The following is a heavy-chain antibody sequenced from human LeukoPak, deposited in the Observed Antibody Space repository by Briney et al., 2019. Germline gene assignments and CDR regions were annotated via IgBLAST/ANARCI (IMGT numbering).Heavy chain of an antibody. V-gene: IGHV3-30*02. J-gene: IGHJ4*02. Sequence: GGSLRLSCAASGFTFSSYEMNWVRQAPGTGLEWVAFIRYDGTNKYYADSVKGRFTISRDNSKNTLYLQMNSLRTEDTAVYYCAKDDEYDSGSYYIRPFDYWGQGTLVTVSS. CDR3: AKDDEYDSGSYYIRPFDY. D-gene: IGHD3-10*01. CDR1: GFTFSSYE. CDR2: IRYDGTNK.